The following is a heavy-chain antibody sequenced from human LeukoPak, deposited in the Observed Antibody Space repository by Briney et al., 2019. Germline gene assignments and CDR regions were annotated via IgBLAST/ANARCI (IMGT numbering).Heavy chain of an antibody. CDR3: ARGFYDSSGG. V-gene: IGHV3-21*01. Sequence: GESLRLPCAASGFPFSRYTMNWIPQAPGKGRECVSAISGSSSFTYYADSAKGRFTISRDNAKNSLYLQMNSLRAEDTAVYYCARGFYDSSGGWGQGTMVTVSS. CDR1: GFPFSRYT. CDR2: ISGSSSFT. J-gene: IGHJ3*01. D-gene: IGHD3-22*01.